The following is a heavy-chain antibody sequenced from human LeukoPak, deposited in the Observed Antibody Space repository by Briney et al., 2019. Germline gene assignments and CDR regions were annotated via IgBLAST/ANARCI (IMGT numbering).Heavy chain of an antibody. CDR2: ITWDGAKT. CDR3: ATSDQIIMMDAFDI. D-gene: IGHD3-16*01. CDR1: GFTFEHYG. V-gene: IGHV3-20*04. J-gene: IGHJ3*02. Sequence: PGGSLRLSCAASGFTFEHYGMSWVRQAPGKGPEWVSGITWDGAKTGYADSVKGRFTISRDNAKKSLFVQMNSLRAEDTALYCCATSDQIIMMDAFDIWGQGTMVTVSS.